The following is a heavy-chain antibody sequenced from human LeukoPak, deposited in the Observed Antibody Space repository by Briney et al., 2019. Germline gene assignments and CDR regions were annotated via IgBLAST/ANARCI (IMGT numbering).Heavy chain of an antibody. Sequence: GESLKISCKGSGYSFTSYWIGWVRQMPGKGLEWMGIIYPGDSDTRYSPSFQGQVTISADKSISTAHLQWSSLKASDTAMYYCARYVWGSYRYFDYWGQGTLVTVSS. CDR3: ARYVWGSYRYFDY. J-gene: IGHJ4*02. CDR2: IYPGDSDT. D-gene: IGHD3-16*02. CDR1: GYSFTSYW. V-gene: IGHV5-51*01.